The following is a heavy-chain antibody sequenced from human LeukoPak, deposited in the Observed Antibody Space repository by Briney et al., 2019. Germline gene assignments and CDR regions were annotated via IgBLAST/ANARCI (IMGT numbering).Heavy chain of an antibody. D-gene: IGHD2-8*02. J-gene: IGHJ4*02. CDR2: INPNSGDS. CDR3: ARGPELSTAYYRDGFY. V-gene: IGHV1-2*02. CDR1: GYTFTAYY. Sequence: ASVKVSCKASGYTFTAYYIHWVRQAPGQGLEWMAWINPNSGDSNYAEKFRGRVTMTRDTSISTAYIELSRLTFDDTAVYYCARGPELSTAYYRDGFYWGQGTLVTVSS.